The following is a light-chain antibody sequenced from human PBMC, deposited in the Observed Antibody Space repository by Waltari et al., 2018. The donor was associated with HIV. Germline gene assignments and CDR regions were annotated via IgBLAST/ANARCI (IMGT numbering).Light chain of an antibody. Sequence: DIQMTQSPSTLSASVGHRVTITCRASQSINSWLACYQQKPGKAPRLLISEASSLQSGVPSSFSGSESGTEFTLIINSLQPDDFATYYCQQYKTYSTTFGQVTNVEIK. V-gene: IGKV1-5*03. CDR1: QSINSW. CDR2: EAS. CDR3: QQYKTYSTT. J-gene: IGKJ1*01.